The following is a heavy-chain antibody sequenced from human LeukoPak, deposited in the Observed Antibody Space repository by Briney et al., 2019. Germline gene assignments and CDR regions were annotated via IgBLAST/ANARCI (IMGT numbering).Heavy chain of an antibody. CDR3: AREMATTHYYYYMDV. D-gene: IGHD5-24*01. Sequence: SETLSLTCTVSGGSISSYYWSWIRQPPGKGLEWIGYIYYSGSTNYNPSLKSRVTISVDTSKNQFSLKLSSVTAADTAVYYCAREMATTHYYYYMDVWGKGTTVTISS. CDR2: IYYSGST. J-gene: IGHJ6*03. CDR1: GGSISSYY. V-gene: IGHV4-59*12.